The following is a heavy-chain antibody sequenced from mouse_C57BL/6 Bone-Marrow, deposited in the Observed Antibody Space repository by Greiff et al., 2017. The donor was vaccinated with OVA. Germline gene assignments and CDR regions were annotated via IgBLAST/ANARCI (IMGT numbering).Heavy chain of an antibody. V-gene: IGHV1-59*01. Sequence: QVQLQQPGAELVRPGTSVKLSCKASGYTFTSYWMHWVKQRPGQGLEWIGVIDPSDSYTNYNQKFKGKATLTVDTSSSTAYMQLSSLTSEDSAVYYCARSVGPAFAYWGQGTLVTVSA. CDR1: GYTFTSYW. CDR3: ARSVGPAFAY. CDR2: IDPSDSYT. J-gene: IGHJ3*01.